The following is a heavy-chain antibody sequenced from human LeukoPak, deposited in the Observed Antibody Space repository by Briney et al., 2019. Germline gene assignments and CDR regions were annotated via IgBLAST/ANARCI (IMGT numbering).Heavy chain of an antibody. Sequence: SETLSPTCAVYGGSFSGYHWSWIRQPPGKGLEWIGEINHSGSTNYNPSLKSRVTISVDTSKNQFSLKLSSVTAADTAVYYCASVNSTPYPWGQGTLVTVSS. V-gene: IGHV4-34*01. D-gene: IGHD2-15*01. CDR2: INHSGST. CDR1: GGSFSGYH. J-gene: IGHJ4*02. CDR3: ASVNSTPYP.